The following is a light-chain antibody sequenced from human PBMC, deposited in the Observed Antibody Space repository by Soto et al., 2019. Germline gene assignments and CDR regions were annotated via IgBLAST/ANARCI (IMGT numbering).Light chain of an antibody. CDR1: QSVSSN. CDR2: GTS. V-gene: IGKV3-15*01. Sequence: EIVMTQSPATLSVSPGERATLSCRASQSVSSNLAWYQQKPGQAPRLLIYGTSTRATGIPARFSGSGSGTEFTLTISSLRSEDFAVYYCQQYKNWSPYTFGQGTKLEIK. CDR3: QQYKNWSPYT. J-gene: IGKJ2*01.